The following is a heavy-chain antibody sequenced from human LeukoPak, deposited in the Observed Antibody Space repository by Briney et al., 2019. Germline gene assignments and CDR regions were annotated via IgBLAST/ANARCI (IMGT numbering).Heavy chain of an antibody. Sequence: PGGSLRLSCAASGFTFNSYSMNWVRQAPGKGLEWVSSISSSSSYIYYADSVKGRFTTSRDNAKNSLYLQMNSLRAEDTAVYYCARGSYGSGSYRAFDIWGQGTMVTVSS. D-gene: IGHD3-10*01. CDR3: ARGSYGSGSYRAFDI. V-gene: IGHV3-21*01. CDR2: ISSSSSYI. J-gene: IGHJ3*02. CDR1: GFTFNSYS.